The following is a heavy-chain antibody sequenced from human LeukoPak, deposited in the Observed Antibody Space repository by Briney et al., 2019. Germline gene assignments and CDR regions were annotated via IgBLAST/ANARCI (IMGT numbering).Heavy chain of an antibody. CDR3: ARTPPPTIVGAHYFDY. Sequence: ASVKVSCKASGYTFTSYGINWVRQAPGQGLEWMGWISTYIGYTNYAQNLQGRVTVTTDTSASTVYLELRSLRSDDTAVYYCARTPPPTIVGAHYFDYWGQGTLVTVSS. D-gene: IGHD1-26*01. J-gene: IGHJ4*02. V-gene: IGHV1-18*01. CDR2: ISTYIGYT. CDR1: GYTFTSYG.